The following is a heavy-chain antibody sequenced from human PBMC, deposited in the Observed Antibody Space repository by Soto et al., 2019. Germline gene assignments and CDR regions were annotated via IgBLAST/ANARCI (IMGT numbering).Heavy chain of an antibody. J-gene: IGHJ5*02. CDR2: IWYEGINK. D-gene: IGHD1-26*01. V-gene: IGHV3-33*01. CDR3: ARGNGIVGGLFDP. CDR1: GLTFSSHG. Sequence: GGSLRLSCAASGLTFSSHGIHWVRQAPGKGLEWVAGIWYEGINKYYTESVKGRFTISRDNSKNTVYLQMNSLRVGDTAVYYCARGNGIVGGLFDPWGQGTMVTVSS.